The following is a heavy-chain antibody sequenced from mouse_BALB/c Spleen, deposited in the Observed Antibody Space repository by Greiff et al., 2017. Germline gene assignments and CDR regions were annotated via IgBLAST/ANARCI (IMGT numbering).Heavy chain of an antibody. CDR3: ARGRVLDWYFDV. Sequence: EVKLMESGGGLVKPGGSLKLSCAASGFTFSSYAMSWVRQTPEKRLEWVASISSGGSTYYPDSVKGRFTISRDNARNILYLQMSSLRSEDTAMYYCARGRVLDWYFDVWGAGTTVTVSS. CDR2: ISSGGST. J-gene: IGHJ1*01. V-gene: IGHV5-6-5*01. CDR1: GFTFSSYA.